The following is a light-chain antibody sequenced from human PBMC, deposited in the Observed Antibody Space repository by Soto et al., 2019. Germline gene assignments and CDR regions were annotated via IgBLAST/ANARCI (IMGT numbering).Light chain of an antibody. V-gene: IGKV3-20*01. J-gene: IGKJ3*01. CDR1: QTVSSKY. CDR2: GTS. Sequence: ETVLTQSPGTLSLSPGESATLSCRASQTVSSKYLAWYQQKPGQAPRLLLYGTSSRATGIPDRFSGSGSGTDFTLTISRLEPEDFAVYYCQQYGSSTGVTFGPGTKVDIK. CDR3: QQYGSSTGVT.